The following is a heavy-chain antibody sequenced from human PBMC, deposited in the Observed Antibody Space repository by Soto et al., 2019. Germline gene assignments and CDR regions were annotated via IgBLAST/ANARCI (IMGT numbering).Heavy chain of an antibody. V-gene: IGHV3-15*07. D-gene: IGHD3-10*01. CDR3: FTIELELPTAY. Sequence: EVQLVESGGGLVKPGGSLRLSCAASGFTFSNAWMNWVRQAPGKGLEWVGRIKSKTDGGTTDYAAPVKGRFTISRDDSKNTLYLQMNSLKTEDTVVYYCFTIELELPTAYWGQGTLVTVSS. CDR1: GFTFSNAW. CDR2: IKSKTDGGTT. J-gene: IGHJ4*02.